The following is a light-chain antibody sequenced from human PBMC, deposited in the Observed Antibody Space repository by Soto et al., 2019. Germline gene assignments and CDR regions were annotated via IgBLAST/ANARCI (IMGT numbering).Light chain of an antibody. J-gene: IGLJ2*01. CDR3: SSYTSSSTLI. Sequence: QSALTQPASVSGSPGQSITISCTGTSSDVGAYNYVSWYQQHPGKVPKLMIYDVSNRPSGVSNLFSASKSGNTASLTISGLQPEDEADYYCSSYTSSSTLIFGGGTKLTVL. V-gene: IGLV2-14*01. CDR1: SSDVGAYNY. CDR2: DVS.